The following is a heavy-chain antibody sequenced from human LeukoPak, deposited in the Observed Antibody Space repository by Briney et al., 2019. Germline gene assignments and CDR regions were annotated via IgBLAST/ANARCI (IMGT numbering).Heavy chain of an antibody. J-gene: IGHJ4*02. CDR2: INPSGGST. CDR3: ARNYGERPDYFDY. CDR1: GYTFTSYY. D-gene: IGHD1-1*01. V-gene: IGHV1-46*01. Sequence: ASVKVSCKASGYTFTSYYMHWVRQAPGQGLEWMGIINPSGGSTSYAQKFQGRVTMTRDMSTSTVYMELSSPRSEDTAVYYCARNYGERPDYFDYWGQGTLVTVSS.